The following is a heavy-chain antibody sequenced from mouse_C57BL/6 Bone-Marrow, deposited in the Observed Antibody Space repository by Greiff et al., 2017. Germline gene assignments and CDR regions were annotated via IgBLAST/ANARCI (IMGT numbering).Heavy chain of an antibody. CDR1: GFNIKDYY. V-gene: IGHV14-2*01. D-gene: IGHD1-1*01. CDR2: IDPEDGET. Sequence: VQLQQSGAELVKPGASVKLSCTASGFNIKDYYIHWVKQRTEQGLEWLGRIDPEDGETKYAPRFQDKATITADISSNTAYLQLSSLTSEDTAVYYCTRALIYYGTNYWGQGTTLAVTS. J-gene: IGHJ2*01. CDR3: TRALIYYGTNY.